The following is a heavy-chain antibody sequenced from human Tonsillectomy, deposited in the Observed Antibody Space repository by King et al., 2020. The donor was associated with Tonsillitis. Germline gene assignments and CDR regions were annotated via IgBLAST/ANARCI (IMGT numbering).Heavy chain of an antibody. J-gene: IGHJ4*02. CDR2: MSESGDTT. CDR1: GFTFSNYA. Sequence: VQLVEAGGGLVQPGGSLRLSCAASGFTFSNYAMNWGRQAPGKGLEWVSSMSESGDTTDYADSVRGRFTISRDNSRNTLYLQMNRLRAEDTAVYYCAKQFLDANWGQGTLVTVSS. D-gene: IGHD1-1*01. V-gene: IGHV3-23*04. CDR3: AKQFLDAN.